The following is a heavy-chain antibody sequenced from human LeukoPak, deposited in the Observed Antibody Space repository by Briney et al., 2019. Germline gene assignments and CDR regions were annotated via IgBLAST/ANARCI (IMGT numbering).Heavy chain of an antibody. D-gene: IGHD6-19*01. CDR1: GFTFSSYW. Sequence: GGSLRLSCAASGFTFSSYWMSWVRQAPGKGLEWVSGINWNGGSTGYADSVKGRFTISRDNAKNSLYLQMNSLRAEDTALYYCARGRYSSGWYFNFDYWGQGTLVTVSS. CDR2: INWNGGST. V-gene: IGHV3-20*04. CDR3: ARGRYSSGWYFNFDY. J-gene: IGHJ4*02.